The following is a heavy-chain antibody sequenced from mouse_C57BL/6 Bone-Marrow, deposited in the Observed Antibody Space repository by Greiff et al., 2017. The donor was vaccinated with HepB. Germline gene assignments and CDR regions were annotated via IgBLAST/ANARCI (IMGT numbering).Heavy chain of an antibody. V-gene: IGHV1-61*01. CDR2: IYPSDSET. D-gene: IGHD1-1*01. CDR3: ARYDYGSFAY. CDR1: GYTFTSYW. J-gene: IGHJ3*01. Sequence: QVQLQQPGAELVRPGSSVKLSCKASGYTFTSYWMDWVKQRPGQGLEWIGNIYPSDSETHYNQKFKDKATLTVDKSSSTAYMQLSSLTSEDSAVYYCARYDYGSFAYWGQGTLVTVSA.